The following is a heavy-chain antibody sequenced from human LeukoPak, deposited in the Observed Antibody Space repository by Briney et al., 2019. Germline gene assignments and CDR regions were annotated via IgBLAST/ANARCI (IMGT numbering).Heavy chain of an antibody. D-gene: IGHD2-15*01. CDR3: ARVTPVYCSGGSCYGKDFDY. Sequence: GGSLRLSCAASGFTFSSYSMNWVRQAAGKGLEWVSSISSSSSYIYYADSVKGRFTISRDNAKNSLYLQMNSLRAEDTAVYYCARVTPVYCSGGSCYGKDFDYWGQGTLVTVSS. CDR1: GFTFSSYS. V-gene: IGHV3-21*01. J-gene: IGHJ4*02. CDR2: ISSSSSYI.